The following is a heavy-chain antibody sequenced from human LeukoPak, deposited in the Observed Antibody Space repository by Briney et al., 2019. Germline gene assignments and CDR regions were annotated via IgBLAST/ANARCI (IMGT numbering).Heavy chain of an antibody. Sequence: SGTLSLTCAVFGGSISSSKWWSWVRQSPGKGLEWIGEIYHSGSTNYNPSLKSRVTISVDKSKNQFSLKLSSVTAADTAVYYCARGSTYYYDSSGYSEKDYWGQGTLVTVSS. CDR3: ARGSTYYYDSSGYSEKDY. CDR1: GGSISSSKW. V-gene: IGHV4-4*02. CDR2: IYHSGST. J-gene: IGHJ4*02. D-gene: IGHD3-22*01.